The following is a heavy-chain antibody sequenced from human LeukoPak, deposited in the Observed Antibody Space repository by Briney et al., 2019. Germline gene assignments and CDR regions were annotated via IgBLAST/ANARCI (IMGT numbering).Heavy chain of an antibody. CDR1: GFTFSDYS. V-gene: IGHV3-21*01. CDR2: ISSRSTYI. CDR3: ARVGSGSSGGGGRPYDY. J-gene: IGHJ4*02. Sequence: GGSVRLSCAASGFTFSDYSIHWVRQAPGQGLEWVSSISSRSTYIYYAESVKGRFTVSRDNARDSLSLQMNSLRAEGTAVYYCARVGSGSSGGGGRPYDYWGQGSLVTVSS. D-gene: IGHD1-26*01.